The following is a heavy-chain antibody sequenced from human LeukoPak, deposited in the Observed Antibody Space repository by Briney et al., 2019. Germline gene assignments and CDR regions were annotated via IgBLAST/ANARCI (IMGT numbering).Heavy chain of an antibody. V-gene: IGHV4-59*01. CDR3: ARELSGSYYAGYDY. D-gene: IGHD1-26*01. J-gene: IGHJ4*02. Sequence: PSETLSLTCTVSGGSISYFYWSWIRQPAGKGLEWIGYIYYSGSTNYNPSLKSRVTISVDTSKNQFSLKLSSVTAADTAVYYCARELSGSYYAGYDYWGQGTLVTVSS. CDR1: GGSISYFY. CDR2: IYYSGST.